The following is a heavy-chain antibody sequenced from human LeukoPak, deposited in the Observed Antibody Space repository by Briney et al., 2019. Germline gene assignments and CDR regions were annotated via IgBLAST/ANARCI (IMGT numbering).Heavy chain of an antibody. D-gene: IGHD3-9*01. V-gene: IGHV1-8*01. CDR3: ARGDILTGYSMLDY. CDR1: GYTFTSYD. CDR2: MNPNSGNT. Sequence: ASVKVSCKASGYTFTSYDINWVRQATGQGLEWMGWMNPNSGNTGYAQKFQGRVTMTRNTSISTAYMELSSLRSEDTAVYYCARGDILTGYSMLDYWGQGTLVTVSS. J-gene: IGHJ4*02.